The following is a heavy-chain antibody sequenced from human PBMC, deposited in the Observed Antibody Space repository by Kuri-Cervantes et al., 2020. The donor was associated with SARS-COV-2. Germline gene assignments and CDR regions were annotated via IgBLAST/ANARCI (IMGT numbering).Heavy chain of an antibody. V-gene: IGHV1-69*13. CDR3: AGQIGALFDY. CDR1: GGTFSSYA. CDR2: IIPIFGTA. Sequence: SVKVSCKASGGTFSSYAISWVRQAPGQGLEWMGGIIPIFGTANYTQKFQGRVTITADESTSTAYMGLSSLRSEDTAVYYCAGQIGALFDYWGQGTLVTVSS. J-gene: IGHJ4*02.